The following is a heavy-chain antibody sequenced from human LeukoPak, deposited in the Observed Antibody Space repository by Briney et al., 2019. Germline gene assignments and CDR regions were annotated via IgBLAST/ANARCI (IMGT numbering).Heavy chain of an antibody. Sequence: AETLSLTCTASAYSISSYYWSWIRQPPGKGLEWIGYIYYSRSPYYYPSLKSRVAIGVYTSKKEFSMNLNSVTAADTGVYYCARHWCFGYCSNGVCSSYYFDPWGQGTLVTVSS. CDR3: ARHWCFGYCSNGVCSSYYFDP. V-gene: IGHV4-59*08. CDR1: AYSISSYY. CDR2: IYYSRSP. D-gene: IGHD2-8*01. J-gene: IGHJ5*02.